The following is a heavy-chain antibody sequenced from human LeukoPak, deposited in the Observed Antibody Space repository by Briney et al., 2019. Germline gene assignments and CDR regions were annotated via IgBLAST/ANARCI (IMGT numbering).Heavy chain of an antibody. CDR2: INHSGST. D-gene: IGHD3-16*02. V-gene: IGHV4-34*01. J-gene: IGHJ4*02. CDR3: ARGLPTIWGSYRYFFDY. Sequence: SETLSLTCAVYGGSFSGYYWSWIRQPPGKGLEWIGEINHSGSTNYDPSLKSRVTISVDTSKNQFSLKLSSVTAADTAVYYCARGLPTIWGSYRYFFDYWGQGTLVTVSS. CDR1: GGSFSGYY.